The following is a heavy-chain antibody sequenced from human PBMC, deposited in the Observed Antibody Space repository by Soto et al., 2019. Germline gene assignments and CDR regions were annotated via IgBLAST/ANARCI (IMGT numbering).Heavy chain of an antibody. J-gene: IGHJ4*02. Sequence: PGGSLRLSCAASGFTFSNNGMHWVRQAPGKGLEWVAVIWFDESKTDYADSVKGRFTISRDNSKNTLYLQMNSLRAEDTAVYYCARDRNSGYGFLDYWGPGTLVTVSS. V-gene: IGHV3-33*01. CDR2: IWFDESKT. CDR3: ARDRNSGYGFLDY. CDR1: GFTFSNNG. D-gene: IGHD5-12*01.